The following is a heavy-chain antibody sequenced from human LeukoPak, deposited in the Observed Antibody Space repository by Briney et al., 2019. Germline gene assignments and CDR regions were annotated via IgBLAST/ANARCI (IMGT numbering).Heavy chain of an antibody. Sequence: GRSLRLSCAASGFTFSSYGMHWVRQAPGKGLEWVSSISSSSSYIYYADSVKGRFTISRDNAKNSLYLQMNSLRAEDTAVYYCARDRPETYYYDSSGYFPFDYWGQGTLVTVSS. D-gene: IGHD3-22*01. CDR3: ARDRPETYYYDSSGYFPFDY. CDR2: ISSSSSYI. J-gene: IGHJ4*02. CDR1: GFTFSSYG. V-gene: IGHV3-21*01.